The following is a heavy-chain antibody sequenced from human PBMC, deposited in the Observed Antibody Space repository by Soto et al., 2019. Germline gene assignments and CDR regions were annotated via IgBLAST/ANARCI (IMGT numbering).Heavy chain of an antibody. V-gene: IGHV3-7*03. CDR3: ARRRDGDFWSGYYRYGMDV. CDR1: GFTFSSYW. CDR2: IKQDGSEK. J-gene: IGHJ6*02. D-gene: IGHD3-3*01. Sequence: PGGSLRLSCAASGFTFSSYWMSWVRQAPGKGLEWVANIKQDGSEKYYVDSVKGRFTISRDNAKNSLYLQMNSLRAEDTAVYYCARRRDGDFWSGYYRYGMDVWGQGTTVTSP.